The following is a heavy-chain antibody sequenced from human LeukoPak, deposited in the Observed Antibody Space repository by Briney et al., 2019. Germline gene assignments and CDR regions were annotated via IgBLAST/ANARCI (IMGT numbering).Heavy chain of an antibody. V-gene: IGHV3-43*02. CDR2: ISGDGGST. CDR3: AKDIVKGDFWSGSFDY. Sequence: GGSLRLSCAPPGFTFYDYAIHGVRQAPGKGLECGSLISGDGGSTYYADSVKDRFTITRDNSKNTLYLQMNSLRTEDTALYYCAKDIVKGDFWSGSFDYWGQGTLVTVSS. D-gene: IGHD3-3*01. CDR1: GFTFYDYA. J-gene: IGHJ4*02.